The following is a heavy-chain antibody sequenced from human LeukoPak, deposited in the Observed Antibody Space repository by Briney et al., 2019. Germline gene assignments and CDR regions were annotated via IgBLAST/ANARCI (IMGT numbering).Heavy chain of an antibody. Sequence: SETLSLTCTVSGGSISSSGYYWGWLRQPPGKGLEWIGSMYYSGSTYYNSSLKSRVTISVDTSKKQFSLKLSSVTAADTAVYYCARHRYYYDSSGSYYFDHWGQGTLVTVSS. D-gene: IGHD3-22*01. CDR2: MYYSGST. J-gene: IGHJ4*02. CDR1: GGSISSSGYY. CDR3: ARHRYYYDSSGSYYFDH. V-gene: IGHV4-39*01.